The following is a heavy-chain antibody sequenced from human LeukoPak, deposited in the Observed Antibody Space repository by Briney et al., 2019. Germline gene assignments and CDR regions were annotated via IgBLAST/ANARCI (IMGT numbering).Heavy chain of an antibody. D-gene: IGHD1-26*01. J-gene: IGHJ3*02. V-gene: IGHV3-48*03. CDR3: AKDIRIGGSYSTPDAFDI. CDR2: ISSSGSTI. Sequence: GGSLRLSCAASGFTFSSYEMNWVRQAPGKGLEWVSYISSSGSTIYYADSVKGRFTISRDNAKNSLYLQMNSLRAEDMALYYCAKDIRIGGSYSTPDAFDIWGQGTMVTVSS. CDR1: GFTFSSYE.